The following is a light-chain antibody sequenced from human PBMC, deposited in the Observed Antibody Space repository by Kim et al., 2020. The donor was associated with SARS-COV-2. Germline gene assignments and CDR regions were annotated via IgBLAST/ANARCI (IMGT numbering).Light chain of an antibody. CDR3: QQSYSTPYT. CDR2: AAS. Sequence: SPSVGDRVTITCRASQSISSYLNLYQQKPGKAPKLRIYAASSLQSGVPSRFSGSGSGTDFTLTISSLQPEDFATYYCQQSYSTPYTFGQGTKLEI. V-gene: IGKV1-39*01. CDR1: QSISSY. J-gene: IGKJ2*01.